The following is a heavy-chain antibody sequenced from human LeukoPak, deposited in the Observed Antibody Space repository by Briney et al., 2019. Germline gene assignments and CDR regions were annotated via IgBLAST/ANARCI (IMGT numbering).Heavy chain of an antibody. D-gene: IGHD3-22*01. CDR2: IYYSGST. Sequence: SETLSLTCTVSGGSISSYYWSWIRQPPGKRLEWIGYIYYSGSTNYNPSLKSRVTISVDTSKNQFSLKLSSVTAADTAVYYCARREIVVAGSCAFDIWGQGTMVTVSS. CDR3: ARREIVVAGSCAFDI. V-gene: IGHV4-59*08. CDR1: GGSISSYY. J-gene: IGHJ3*02.